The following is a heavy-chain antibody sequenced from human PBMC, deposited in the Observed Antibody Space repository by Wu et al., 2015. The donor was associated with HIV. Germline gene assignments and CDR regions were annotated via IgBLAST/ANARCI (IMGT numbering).Heavy chain of an antibody. CDR1: GYTFTGYY. CDR2: INPNSGGT. CDR3: ARVFNGYSLHYGMDV. V-gene: IGHV1-2*02. J-gene: IGHJ6*02. Sequence: QVQLVQSGAEVKKPGASVKVSCKASGYTFTGYYMHWVRQAPGQGLEWMGWINPNSGGTNYAQKFQGRVTMTRDTSISTAYMELSRLRSDDTAVCYCARVFNGYSLHYGMDVWGQGTTVTVSS. D-gene: IGHD5-18*01.